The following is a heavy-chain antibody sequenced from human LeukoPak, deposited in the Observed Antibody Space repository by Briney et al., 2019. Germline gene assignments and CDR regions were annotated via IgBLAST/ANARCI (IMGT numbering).Heavy chain of an antibody. Sequence: ASVKVSCKASGYTFNSHPMHWVRQAPGQRLEWMGSINADNGNTRYSQKLQGRVTITRDTSANTAYMELSGLRSDDTAVYYCAREAGTNWIFGEYFPFWGQGTLVTVSA. CDR1: GYTFNSHP. J-gene: IGHJ1*01. D-gene: IGHD1-1*01. V-gene: IGHV1-3*01. CDR2: INADNGNT. CDR3: AREAGTNWIFGEYFPF.